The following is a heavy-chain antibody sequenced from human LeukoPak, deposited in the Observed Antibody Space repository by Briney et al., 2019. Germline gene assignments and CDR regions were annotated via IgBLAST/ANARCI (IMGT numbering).Heavy chain of an antibody. CDR2: IYYSGST. V-gene: IGHV4-39*01. D-gene: IGHD3-10*01. CDR3: ASYGSGRDNFDY. Sequence: SETLSLTRTVAGGSISSSSYYWGWIRQPPGKGLEWIGSIYYSGSTYYNPSLKSRVTISVDTSKNQFSLKLSSVTAADTAVYYCASYGSGRDNFDYWGQGTLVTVSS. CDR1: GGSISSSSYY. J-gene: IGHJ4*02.